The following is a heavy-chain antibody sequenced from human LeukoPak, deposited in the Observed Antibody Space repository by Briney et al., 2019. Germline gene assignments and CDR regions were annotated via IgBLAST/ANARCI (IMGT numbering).Heavy chain of an antibody. CDR2: ISYDGSNK. J-gene: IGHJ4*02. Sequence: GGSLRLSCAVSGITFSSFAMHWVRQAPGKGLEWVAFISYDGSNKYYADSVKGRFTISRDNSKNTLYLQTNSLRAEDTAVYYCAKGLSTDSSSDDYWGQGTLVTVSS. CDR1: GITFSSFA. D-gene: IGHD6-13*01. V-gene: IGHV3-30-3*01. CDR3: AKGLSTDSSSDDY.